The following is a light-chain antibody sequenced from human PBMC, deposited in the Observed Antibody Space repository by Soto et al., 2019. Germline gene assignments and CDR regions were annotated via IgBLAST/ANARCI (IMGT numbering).Light chain of an antibody. J-gene: IGLJ1*01. CDR2: EVS. Sequence: QSVLTQPASVSGSPGQSIAISCTGASSDVGVYNYVSWYQQLPGKAPKLLISEVSNRPSGVSHRYSGYKSGNTAYLTISGLQAEDEADYYCSSYRTGGPFVFGTGTKVTV. CDR1: SSDVGVYNY. V-gene: IGLV2-14*01. CDR3: SSYRTGGPFV.